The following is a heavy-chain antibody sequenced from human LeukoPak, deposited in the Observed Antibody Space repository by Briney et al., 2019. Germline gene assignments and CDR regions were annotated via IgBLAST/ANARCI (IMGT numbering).Heavy chain of an antibody. D-gene: IGHD3-9*01. J-gene: IGHJ6*02. CDR3: ARAQLSRYFDRGGMDV. CDR2: INRSSGGI. Sequence: ASLKFSCNASGYTFTGYYMHWVRQGPGQGLEWMGWINRSSGGIYAAQKFQGWVTMTRDTSIKTAYMELSRLKPDDTAVYYCARAQLSRYFDRGGMDVWGQGTTVTVSS. V-gene: IGHV1-2*04. CDR1: GYTFTGYY.